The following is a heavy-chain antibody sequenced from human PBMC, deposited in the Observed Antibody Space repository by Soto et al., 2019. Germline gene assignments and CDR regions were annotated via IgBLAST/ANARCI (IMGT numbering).Heavy chain of an antibody. CDR2: IYYSGST. Sequence: PSETLSLTCTVSGGSISSYYWSWIRQPPGKGLEWIGHIYYSGSTNYNPSLKGRVTISVDTSKNQFSLKLSSVTAADTAVYYCAKYYDSDEDYFDYWGQGTLVTVSS. D-gene: IGHD3-3*01. CDR3: AKYYDSDEDYFDY. V-gene: IGHV4-59*01. J-gene: IGHJ4*02. CDR1: GGSISSYY.